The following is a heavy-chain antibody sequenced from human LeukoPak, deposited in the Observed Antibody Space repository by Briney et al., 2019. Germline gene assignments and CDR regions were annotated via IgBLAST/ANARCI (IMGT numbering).Heavy chain of an antibody. CDR3: AGDPYSKIFGG. V-gene: IGHV3-74*01. Sequence: GGSLRLSCAASGFTFSSYWMHWVRQAPGKGLVWVSRINSDGSSTSYADSVKGRFTISRDNSKNTVFLQMNSLRAEDTAVYYCAGDPYSKIFGGWGHGTLVTVSS. CDR1: GFTFSSYW. CDR2: INSDGSST. J-gene: IGHJ4*01. D-gene: IGHD3-3*01.